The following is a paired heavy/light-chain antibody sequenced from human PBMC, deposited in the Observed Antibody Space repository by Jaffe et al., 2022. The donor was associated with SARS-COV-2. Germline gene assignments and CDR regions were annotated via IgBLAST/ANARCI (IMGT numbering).Heavy chain of an antibody. CDR2: IYYSGST. D-gene: IGHD5-12*01. Sequence: QVQLQESGPGLVRPSETLSLTCSVSNDSISDTGYYWGWIRQPPGKRLEWIGSIYYSGSTYYNPSLKSRVTISVDTSKNQFSLSLKSVTAADTAFYYCARRAITRTKPNWFDPWGQGILVTVSS. CDR3: ARRAITRTKPNWFDP. J-gene: IGHJ5*02. CDR1: NDSISDTGYY. V-gene: IGHV4-39*01.
Light chain of an antibody. Sequence: EIVLTQSPATLSLSPGERATLFCRASETVNSFLGWYQQKPGQAPRLLIFDTSHRATGIPARFSGSGSGTDFTLTISSLEPEDFAVYYCQQRNNWPWTFGQGTKVEIK. CDR3: QQRNNWPWT. V-gene: IGKV3-11*01. J-gene: IGKJ1*01. CDR2: DTS. CDR1: ETVNSF.